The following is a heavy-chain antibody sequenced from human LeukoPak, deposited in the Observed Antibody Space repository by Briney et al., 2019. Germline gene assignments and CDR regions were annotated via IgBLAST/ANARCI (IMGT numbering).Heavy chain of an antibody. CDR2: ISSSSSYI. Sequence: PGGSLRLSCAASGFTFSSYSMNWVRQAPGKGLEWVSSISSSSSYIYYADPVKGRFTISRDNAKNSLYLQMNSLRAEDTAVYYCARVGSGSSNAFDIWGQGTMVTVSS. CDR3: ARVGSGSSNAFDI. D-gene: IGHD1-26*01. J-gene: IGHJ3*02. CDR1: GFTFSSYS. V-gene: IGHV3-21*01.